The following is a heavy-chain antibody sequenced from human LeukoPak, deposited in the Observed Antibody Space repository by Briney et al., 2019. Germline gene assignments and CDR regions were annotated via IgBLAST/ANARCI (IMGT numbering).Heavy chain of an antibody. V-gene: IGHV3-30-3*01. J-gene: IGHJ4*02. CDR2: LSYERSNE. CDR1: GCTFSSYA. Sequence: GRSLRLSCAASGCTFSSYAMHWVCQAPGKGLEWVAVLSYERSNEYYAVSVKARFPFSRDNSKTKPYLQMRGLRAEDTAIYYCAKGTGDTAYYFDFWGQGVLVTVSS. CDR3: AKGTGDTAYYFDF. D-gene: IGHD7-27*01.